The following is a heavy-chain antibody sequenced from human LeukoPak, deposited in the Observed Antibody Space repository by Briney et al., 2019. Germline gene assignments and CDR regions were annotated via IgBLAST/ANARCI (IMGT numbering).Heavy chain of an antibody. Sequence: GGSLRLSCAASGFTVSSNYMSWVRQAPGKGLEWVSVISDSGGTTYYADSVKGRFTISRDNSRNTLYLQVNSLRAEDTAVYYCARDRYSSMWSVFEYWGQGALVTVSS. CDR2: ISDSGGTT. CDR3: ARDRYSSMWSVFEY. D-gene: IGHD6-13*01. CDR1: GFTVSSNY. V-gene: IGHV3-53*01. J-gene: IGHJ4*02.